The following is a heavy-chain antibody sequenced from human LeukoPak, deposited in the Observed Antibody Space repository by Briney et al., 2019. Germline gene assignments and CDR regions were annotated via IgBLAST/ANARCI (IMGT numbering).Heavy chain of an antibody. Sequence: PGGSLRLSCVASGFPFHTFGMHWVRQAPGKGLEWVAYIRYDGTYKYYSDSVKGRFTISRANSNNTVHLQMNRVRAGDTAMYYCAKGKTSGIGDYDYWGQGILVTVSS. J-gene: IGHJ4*02. D-gene: IGHD2-21*01. CDR3: AKGKTSGIGDYDY. CDR1: GFPFHTFG. V-gene: IGHV3-30*02. CDR2: IRYDGTYK.